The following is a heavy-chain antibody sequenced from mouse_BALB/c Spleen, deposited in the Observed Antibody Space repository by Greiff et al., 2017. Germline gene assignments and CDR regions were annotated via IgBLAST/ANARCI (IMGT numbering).Heavy chain of an antibody. Sequence: VQLQQSGAELAKPGASVKMSCKASGYTFTSYWMHWVKQRPGQGLEWIGYINPSTGYTEYNQKFKDKATLTADKSSSTAYMQLSSLTSEDSAVYYCARRITTVVEGNYFDYWGQGTTLTVSS. CDR3: ARRITTVVEGNYFDY. J-gene: IGHJ2*01. D-gene: IGHD1-1*01. CDR2: INPSTGYT. CDR1: GYTFTSYW. V-gene: IGHV1-7*01.